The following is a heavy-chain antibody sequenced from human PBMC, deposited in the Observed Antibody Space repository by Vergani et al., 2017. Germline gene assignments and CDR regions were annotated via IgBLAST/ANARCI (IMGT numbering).Heavy chain of an antibody. V-gene: IGHV1-2*02. CDR1: GYTFTGYY. J-gene: IGHJ6*02. D-gene: IGHD3-22*01. CDR2: INPNSGGT. CDR3: AREWVGDSSGYPGGGYYGMDV. Sequence: QVQLVQSGAEVKKPGASVKVSCKASGYTFTGYYMHWVRQAPGQGLEWMGWINPNSGGTNYAQKFQGRVTMTRDTSISTAYMELSRLRSDDTAVYYCAREWVGDSSGYPGGGYYGMDVWGQGTTVTVSS.